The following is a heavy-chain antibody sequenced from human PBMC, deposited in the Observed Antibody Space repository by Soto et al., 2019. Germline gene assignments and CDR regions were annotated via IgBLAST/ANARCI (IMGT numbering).Heavy chain of an antibody. D-gene: IGHD2-2*01. CDR1: GGTFSSYA. Sequence: SVKVSCKASGGTFSSYAISWVRQAPGQGLEWMGGIIPIFGTANYAQKFQGRVTITADESTSTAYMELSSLRSEDTAVYYCARVYCSSTSCPMWDYYYGMDVWGQGTTVTSP. CDR2: IIPIFGTA. J-gene: IGHJ6*02. CDR3: ARVYCSSTSCPMWDYYYGMDV. V-gene: IGHV1-69*13.